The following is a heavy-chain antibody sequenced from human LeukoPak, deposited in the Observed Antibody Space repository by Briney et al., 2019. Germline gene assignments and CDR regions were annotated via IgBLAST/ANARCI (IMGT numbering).Heavy chain of an antibody. D-gene: IGHD6-13*01. CDR1: GFTFSSYA. CDR3: AKGPRDSSSWPDAFDI. CDR2: ISGSGGST. V-gene: IGHV3-23*01. J-gene: IGHJ3*02. Sequence: GGSLRLSCAASGFTFSSYAMSWVRQAPGKGLEWVSAISGSGGSTYYADSVKGRFTISRDNSKNTLYLQMNSQRAEDTAVYYCAKGPRDSSSWPDAFDIWGQGTMVTVSS.